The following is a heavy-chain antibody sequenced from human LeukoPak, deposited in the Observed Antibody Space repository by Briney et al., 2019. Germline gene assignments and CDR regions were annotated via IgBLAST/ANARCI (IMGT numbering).Heavy chain of an antibody. CDR3: ARLTGRAAAGRRPNYYYYYMDV. CDR1: GVSISNYY. J-gene: IGHJ6*03. V-gene: IGHV4-59*01. D-gene: IGHD6-13*01. CDR2: IHYSGST. Sequence: PSETLSLTCTVSGVSISNYYWSWIRQPPGKGLEWIGYIHYSGSTSYNPSLKSRVTISVDTSKKQFSLKLSSVTAADTAVYYCARLTGRAAAGRRPNYYYYYMDVWGKGTTVTISS.